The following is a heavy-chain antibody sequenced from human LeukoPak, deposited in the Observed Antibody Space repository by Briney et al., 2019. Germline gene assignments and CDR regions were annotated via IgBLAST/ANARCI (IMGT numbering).Heavy chain of an antibody. CDR3: ARAYYDFWSDGLDI. Sequence: GASVKVSCKASGYTFTSYGISWVRQAPGQGIEWMGWISAYNGNTNYAQKLQGRVTITTDTSTSTAYMELRSLRSDDTAVYYCARAYYDFWSDGLDIWGQGTMVTVSS. CDR2: ISAYNGNT. CDR1: GYTFTSYG. D-gene: IGHD3-3*01. V-gene: IGHV1-18*01. J-gene: IGHJ3*02.